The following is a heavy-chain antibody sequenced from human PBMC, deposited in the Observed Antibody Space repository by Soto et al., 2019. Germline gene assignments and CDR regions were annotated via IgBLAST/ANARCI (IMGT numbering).Heavy chain of an antibody. CDR2: IYYSGST. V-gene: IGHV4-31*03. Sequence: SETLSLTCTVSGGSISSGHYYWSWIRQHPGKGLEWIGYIYYSGSTYYNPSLKSRVTISVDTSKNQFSLKLSSVTAADTAVYYCARDSPSVGESLFVDHRFDPWGQGTLVPVSS. D-gene: IGHD3-10*01. CDR3: ARDSPSVGESLFVDHRFDP. CDR1: GGSISSGHYY. J-gene: IGHJ5*02.